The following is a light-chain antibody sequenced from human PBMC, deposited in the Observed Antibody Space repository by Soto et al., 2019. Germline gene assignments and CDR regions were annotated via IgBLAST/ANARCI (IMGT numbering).Light chain of an antibody. Sequence: IQMPQSPSSLSASVGDGVTITCRASQSISSYVSWYQQKPGKAPKLLTYAASRLESGVPSRFSGSGSGTDFTLTISSLQPEDFATYYCQQSYSTPPTFGQGTKVDIK. CDR3: QQSYSTPPT. J-gene: IGKJ1*01. CDR2: AAS. CDR1: QSISSY. V-gene: IGKV1-39*01.